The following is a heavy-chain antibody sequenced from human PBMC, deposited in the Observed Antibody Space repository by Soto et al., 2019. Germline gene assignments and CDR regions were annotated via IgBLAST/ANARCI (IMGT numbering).Heavy chain of an antibody. V-gene: IGHV3-30*18. D-gene: IGHD3-3*01. J-gene: IGHJ4*02. CDR2: ISYDGSNK. Sequence: PVGSLRLSCEASGFTFSSHGMHWVRQAPGKGLEWVAVISYDGSNKYYADSVKGRFTISRDNSKNTLYLQMNTLRAEDTAVYYCAKGRLSGYYYAAVFDYWGQGTLVTVSS. CDR3: AKGRLSGYYYAAVFDY. CDR1: GFTFSSHG.